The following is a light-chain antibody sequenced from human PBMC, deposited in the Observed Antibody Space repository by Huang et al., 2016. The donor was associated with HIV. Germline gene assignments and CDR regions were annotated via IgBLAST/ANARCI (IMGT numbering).Light chain of an antibody. J-gene: IGKJ2*03. Sequence: DIQMTQSPSSLSASVGDRVTVTCQASQDISNYLNWYQHIPGKVPKLLIYDASNLQAGAPSRFSGGGFGTNFTFTISSLQPEDVATYYCQQYGGLPYGLGQGTKLEIK. CDR1: QDISNY. CDR3: QQYGGLPYG. CDR2: DAS. V-gene: IGKV1-33*01.